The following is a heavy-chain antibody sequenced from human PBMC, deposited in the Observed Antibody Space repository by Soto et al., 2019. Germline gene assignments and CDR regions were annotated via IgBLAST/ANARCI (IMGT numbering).Heavy chain of an antibody. CDR2: ISYDGNSE. V-gene: IGHV3-30-3*01. Sequence: QVQLVESGGGVVQPGTSLRVSCGASGFTFSAYVMHWVRQAPGKGLEWVAAISYDGNSEYYAASVKGRFTVSRDNSKNAVFLQMNTLIVEDTAVYYCARGIIQAVEYGGPGTLVTVSS. CDR3: ARGIIQAVEY. D-gene: IGHD3-3*01. CDR1: GFTFSAYV. J-gene: IGHJ4*02.